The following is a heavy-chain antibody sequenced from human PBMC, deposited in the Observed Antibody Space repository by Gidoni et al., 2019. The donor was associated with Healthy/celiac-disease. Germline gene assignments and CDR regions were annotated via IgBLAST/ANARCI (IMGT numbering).Heavy chain of an antibody. J-gene: IGHJ4*02. Sequence: QVQLQQWGAGLLKPSETLSRTCAVYGGSFSGYYCRWIRQPPGKGLEWIGEINHSGSTNYNPALKSRVTISVDTSKNQFSLKLSSGTAADTAVYYCARGGVGAGLLGRWGQGTLVTVSS. CDR3: ARGGVGAGLLGR. D-gene: IGHD1-26*01. CDR1: GGSFSGYY. CDR2: INHSGST. V-gene: IGHV4-34*01.